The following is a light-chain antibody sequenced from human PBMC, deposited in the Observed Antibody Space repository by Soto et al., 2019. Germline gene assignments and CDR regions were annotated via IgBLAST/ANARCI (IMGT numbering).Light chain of an antibody. CDR1: QSISNW. CDR2: KAS. CDR3: EQYNSYSQT. J-gene: IGKJ1*01. V-gene: IGKV1-5*03. Sequence: DIQMTQSPSTLSASVGDRVTITCRASQSISNWLAWYQQKPGKAPKLLIYKASSLQSGVPSRFSGSGSGTEFTLTISSLQTDDCATYYCEQYNSYSQTFGRGTKVEIK.